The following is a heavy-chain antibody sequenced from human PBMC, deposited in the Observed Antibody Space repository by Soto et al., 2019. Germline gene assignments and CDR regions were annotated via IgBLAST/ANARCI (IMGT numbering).Heavy chain of an antibody. CDR3: ARDFPAWFDP. V-gene: IGHV3-21*01. J-gene: IGHJ5*02. D-gene: IGHD2-2*01. CDR2: ISSSSSYI. Sequence: LRLSFAASGFTFSSYSMNWVRQAPGKGLEWVSSISSSSSYIYYADSVKGRFTISRDNAKNSLYLQMNSLRAEDTAVYYCARDFPAWFDPWGQGTLVTVSS. CDR1: GFTFSSYS.